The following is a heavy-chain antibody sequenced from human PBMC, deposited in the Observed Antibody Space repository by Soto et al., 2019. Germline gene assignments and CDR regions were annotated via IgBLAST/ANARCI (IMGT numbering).Heavy chain of an antibody. CDR3: ARAPLRDYVWGNLHH. Sequence: QAHLVQSGAEVKRPGASVKVSCRASGYTFTDYYIHWVRQAPGQGLEWMGWINSDSGGTNYTQKFQGWVTMTRDTSIATAYLHLSRLKSDDTAVYFCARAPLRDYVWGNLHHWGQGTLVAVSS. J-gene: IGHJ5*02. V-gene: IGHV1-2*04. D-gene: IGHD3-16*01. CDR2: INSDSGGT. CDR1: GYTFTDYY.